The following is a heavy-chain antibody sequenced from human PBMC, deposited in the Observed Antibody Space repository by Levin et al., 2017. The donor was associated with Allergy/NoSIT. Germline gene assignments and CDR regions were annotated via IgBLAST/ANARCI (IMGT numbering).Heavy chain of an antibody. CDR2: MYYSGIT. Sequence: SETLSLTCTVSGASVTGYYWTWIRQPPGKGLEWIGYMYYSGITNYNPSLKSRVSMSMDTSKNQFSLNLRSVTAADTAMFYCARIYGGWYFDLWGRGTLVTVSS. D-gene: IGHD3-16*01. CDR3: ARIYGGWYFDL. CDR1: GASVTGYY. J-gene: IGHJ2*01. V-gene: IGHV4-59*02.